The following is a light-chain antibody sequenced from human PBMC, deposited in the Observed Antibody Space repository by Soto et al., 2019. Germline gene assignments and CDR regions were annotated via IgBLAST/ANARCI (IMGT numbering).Light chain of an antibody. Sequence: DIEMTQSPSTLSASVGDRVTITCRASQSISGWLAWYQQKPGKAPNLLIYDASSLESGVPSRFSGSGSGTEYTLTISSLQPDDFATYYCQQYHTRSTFGQGTKVDIK. CDR3: QQYHTRST. CDR2: DAS. V-gene: IGKV1-5*01. CDR1: QSISGW. J-gene: IGKJ1*01.